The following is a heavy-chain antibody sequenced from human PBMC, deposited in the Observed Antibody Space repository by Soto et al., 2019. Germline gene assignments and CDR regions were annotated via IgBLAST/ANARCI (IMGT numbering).Heavy chain of an antibody. V-gene: IGHV4-34*01. CDR2: INHSGST. J-gene: IGHJ6*03. CDR1: GGSFSCYY. CDR3: ARAIITIFGVVRGSYYYYMDV. D-gene: IGHD3-3*01. Sequence: SETLSLTCAVYGGSFSCYYWSWIRQPPGKGLEWIGEINHSGSTNYNPSLKSRVTISVDTSKNQFSLKLSSVTAADTAVYYCARAIITIFGVVRGSYYYYMDVWGKGTTVTVSS.